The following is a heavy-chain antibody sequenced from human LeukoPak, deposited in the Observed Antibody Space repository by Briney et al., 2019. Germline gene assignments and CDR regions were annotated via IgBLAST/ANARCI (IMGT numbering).Heavy chain of an antibody. CDR3: ARISRGIDY. D-gene: IGHD3-16*01. Sequence: PSETLSPTCTVSGGSISSYYWSWIRQPPGKGLEWIGYIYYSGSTNCNPSLKSRVTISVDTSKNQFSLKLSSVTAADTAVYYCARISRGIDYWGQGTLVTVSS. V-gene: IGHV4-59*01. J-gene: IGHJ4*02. CDR2: IYYSGST. CDR1: GGSISSYY.